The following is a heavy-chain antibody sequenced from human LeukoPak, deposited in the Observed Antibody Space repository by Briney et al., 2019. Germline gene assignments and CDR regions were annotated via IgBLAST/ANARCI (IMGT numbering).Heavy chain of an antibody. V-gene: IGHV4-39*01. CDR3: ARQLSDYDYVWGSYRPTWWFDY. D-gene: IGHD3-16*02. Sequence: SETLSLTCTVSGGSISSSSYYWGWIRQPPGRGLEWIGSIYYSGSTYYNPSLKSRVTISVDTSKNQFSLKLSSVTAADTAVYYCARQLSDYDYVWGSYRPTWWFDYWGQGTLVTVSS. CDR2: IYYSGST. CDR1: GGSISSSSYY. J-gene: IGHJ4*02.